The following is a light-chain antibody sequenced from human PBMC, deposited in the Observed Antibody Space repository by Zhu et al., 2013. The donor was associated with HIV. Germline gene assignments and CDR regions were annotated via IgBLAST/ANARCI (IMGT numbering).Light chain of an antibody. CDR3: GSYTSGSTLKV. Sequence: QSALTQPPSVSGSPGQSVAISCTGTSADIGAYNYVSWYQQRPGKAPKLIISDVSNRPSGVSSRFSGSKSGNTASLTISGLQADDEGDYYCGSYTSGSTLKVFGGGTKLTVL. J-gene: IGLJ2*01. V-gene: IGLV2-14*03. CDR2: DVS. CDR1: SADIGAYNY.